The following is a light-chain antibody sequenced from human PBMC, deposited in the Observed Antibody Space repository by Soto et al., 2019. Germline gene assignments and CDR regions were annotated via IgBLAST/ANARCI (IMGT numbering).Light chain of an antibody. CDR1: QSVSSSS. J-gene: IGKJ4*01. V-gene: IGKV3-20*01. Sequence: EIVLTQSPCTLSLSPGERATLSCRASQSVSSSSLAWYQKKPGQAPRLLIYDASSRATGIPDRFSGSGSGTDFTLTISSLEPEDFAVYFCQQYCSSPRIFGGGTRVEIK. CDR3: QQYCSSPRI. CDR2: DAS.